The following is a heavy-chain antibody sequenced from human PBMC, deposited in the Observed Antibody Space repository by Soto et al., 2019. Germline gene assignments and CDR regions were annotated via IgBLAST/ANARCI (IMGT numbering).Heavy chain of an antibody. CDR3: ARDRGLDSGWYGWSDP. J-gene: IGHJ5*02. V-gene: IGHV4-59*01. CDR1: GGSISSYF. Sequence: SETLSLTCTVSGGSISSYFWSWIRQPPGKGLEWIGYIYYSESTNYNPSLKSRVTISVDTSKNQFSLKLSSVTAADTAVYYCARDRGLDSGWYGWSDPWGQGSQVTVSS. D-gene: IGHD6-19*01. CDR2: IYYSEST.